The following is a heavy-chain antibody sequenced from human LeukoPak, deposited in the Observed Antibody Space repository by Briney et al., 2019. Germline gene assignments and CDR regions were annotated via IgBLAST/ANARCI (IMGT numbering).Heavy chain of an antibody. V-gene: IGHV4-34*01. Sequence: PSETLSLTCAVYGGSFSGYYWSWIRQPPGKGLEWIGEINQSGSTNYNPSLKSRVTISVDTSKNQFSLKLSSVTAADTAVYYCARRSSRQQLVRSFDYWGQGTLVTVSS. CDR1: GGSFSGYY. CDR3: ARRSSRQQLVRSFDY. CDR2: INQSGST. D-gene: IGHD6-13*01. J-gene: IGHJ4*02.